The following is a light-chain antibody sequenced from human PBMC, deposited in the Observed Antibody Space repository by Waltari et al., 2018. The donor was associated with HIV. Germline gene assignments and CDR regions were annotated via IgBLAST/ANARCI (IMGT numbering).Light chain of an antibody. CDR1: SSDVGCYNY. CDR2: DVS. CDR3: ASYVSSTSYV. Sequence: QSALPQPASVSGTPGQSIIIFCTGTSSDVGCYNYVSWYQQHPGKAPKVMIYDVSKRPSGVSNRFSGSKSGNTASLTISGLQAEDEADYYCASYVSSTSYVFGTGTKVTVV. V-gene: IGLV2-14*01. J-gene: IGLJ1*01.